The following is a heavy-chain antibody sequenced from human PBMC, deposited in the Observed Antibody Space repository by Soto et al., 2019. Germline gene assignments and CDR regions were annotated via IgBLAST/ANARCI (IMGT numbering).Heavy chain of an antibody. CDR2: IKSKLRDGET. D-gene: IGHD1-1*01. J-gene: IGHJ4*02. CDR1: GFRFSDAW. CDR3: CGDGTNYGSFDY. Sequence: PGGSLRLSCAASGFRFSDAWMTWVRQVPGRGLEWVGRIKSKLRDGETDYAAAVKGRFTISRDDSKSTLYLHMHSLTAEDTAVYYCCGDGTNYGSFDYWGQGALVTVSS. V-gene: IGHV3-15*01.